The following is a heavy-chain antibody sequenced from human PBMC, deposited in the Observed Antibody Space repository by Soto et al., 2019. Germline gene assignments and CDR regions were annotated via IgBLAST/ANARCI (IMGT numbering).Heavy chain of an antibody. D-gene: IGHD3-22*01. Sequence: SETLSLTCAVYGGSFSGYYWSWIRQPPGKGLEWIGEINHSGSTNYNPSLKSRVTISVDTSKNQFSLKLSSVTAADTAVYYCARGGPLHYYDSSGYFLLGNFDYWGQGTLVTVS. J-gene: IGHJ4*02. V-gene: IGHV4-34*01. CDR1: GGSFSGYY. CDR3: ARGGPLHYYDSSGYFLLGNFDY. CDR2: INHSGST.